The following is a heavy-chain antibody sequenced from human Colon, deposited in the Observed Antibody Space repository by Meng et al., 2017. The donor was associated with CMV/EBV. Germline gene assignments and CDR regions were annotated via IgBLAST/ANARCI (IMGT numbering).Heavy chain of an antibody. V-gene: IGHV3-7*01. J-gene: IGHJ6*02. CDR3: ARLAYCSSTSCPPYYYYGMDV. D-gene: IGHD2-2*01. CDR2: IKQDGSEK. CDR1: GFTFSSYW. Sequence: GESLKISCAASGFTFSSYWMSWVRQAPGKGLEWVANIKQDGSEKYYVDSVKGRFTISRHNAKNSLYLQMNSLRAEDTAVYYCARLAYCSSTSCPPYYYYGMDVWGQGTTVTVSS.